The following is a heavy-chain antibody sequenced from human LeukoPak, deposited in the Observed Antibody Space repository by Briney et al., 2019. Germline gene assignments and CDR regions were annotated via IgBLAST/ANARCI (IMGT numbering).Heavy chain of an antibody. J-gene: IGHJ4*02. D-gene: IGHD3-16*01. CDR3: ARDKPANMGY. Sequence: GGSLRLSCAGSGVIFSDYNMNWVRQAPGKGLEWVSYIDSSSSIIYYADSVKGRFTISRDNAKNSLYLQMNSLRDEDTAVYYCARDKPANMGYWGQGTLVTVSS. CDR2: IDSSSSII. CDR1: GVIFSDYN. V-gene: IGHV3-48*02.